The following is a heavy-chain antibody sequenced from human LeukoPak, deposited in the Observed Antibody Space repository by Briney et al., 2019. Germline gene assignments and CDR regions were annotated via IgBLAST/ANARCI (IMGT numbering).Heavy chain of an antibody. Sequence: SVQVSCKATGGTFSSYAIRWVRQAPARGLEWMGLIIRIFGTANYAQKFQGRVTITANKSTSTAYMELSSLRAEDTAVYYCAKDPSVYYGDYIIRWGQGTLVIVSS. CDR3: AKDPSVYYGDYIIR. V-gene: IGHV1-69*06. J-gene: IGHJ4*02. CDR1: GGTFSSYA. D-gene: IGHD4-17*01. CDR2: IIRIFGTA.